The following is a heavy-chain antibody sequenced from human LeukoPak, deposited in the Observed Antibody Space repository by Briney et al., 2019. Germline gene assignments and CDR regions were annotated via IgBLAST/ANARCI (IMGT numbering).Heavy chain of an antibody. CDR2: IWFDGSNK. V-gene: IGHV3-33*01. Sequence: GGSLRLSCAASGFTFSSYAMHWVRQAPGKGLEWVAVIWFDGSNKYYADSVKGRFTISRDNSKNTLFQQMNSLRAEDTTVYYCARSQSSSWYGLDYWGQGTLVTVSS. CDR3: ARSQSSSWYGLDY. CDR1: GFTFSSYA. J-gene: IGHJ4*02. D-gene: IGHD6-13*01.